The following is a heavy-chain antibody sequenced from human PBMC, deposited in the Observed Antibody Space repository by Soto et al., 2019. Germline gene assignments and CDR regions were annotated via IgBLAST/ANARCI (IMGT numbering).Heavy chain of an antibody. D-gene: IGHD2-15*01. J-gene: IGHJ4*02. CDR1: GFTFSSYA. Sequence: GGSLRLSCAASGFTFSSYAMSWVRQAPGKGLEWVSAISGSGGSTYYADSVKGRFTISRDNSKNTLYLQMNSLRAEDTAVYYCAKSGGYIGLKRPYYFDYWGQGTLVTVSS. CDR2: ISGSGGST. CDR3: AKSGGYIGLKRPYYFDY. V-gene: IGHV3-23*01.